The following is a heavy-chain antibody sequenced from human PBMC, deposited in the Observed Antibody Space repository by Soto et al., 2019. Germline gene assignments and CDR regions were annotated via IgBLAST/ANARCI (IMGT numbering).Heavy chain of an antibody. J-gene: IGHJ4*01. CDR3: TTDSYCTIILVRFDY. Sequence: EVQLVESGGGLVKPGGSLRLSCAASGFTFTNAWINWVRQAPGKGLEWVGRIKSKTDGGTTEYAEPVKGRFAISIGDSNKMVYLQMTSLKIEDTAVYYCTTDSYCTIILVRFDYWGHGTLVTVSS. CDR1: GFTFTNAW. D-gene: IGHD2-8*01. CDR2: IKSKTDGGTT. V-gene: IGHV3-15*07.